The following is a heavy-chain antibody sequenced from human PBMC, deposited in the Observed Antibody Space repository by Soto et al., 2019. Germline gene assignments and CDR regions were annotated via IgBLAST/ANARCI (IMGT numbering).Heavy chain of an antibody. CDR3: AKDQGIGQLWQTTEFDY. Sequence: PGGSLRLSCAASGFTFSSYAMSWVRQAPGKGLEWVSAISGSGGSTYYADSVKGRFTISRDNSKNTLYLQMNSLRAEDTAVYYCAKDQGIGQLWQTTEFDYWGQGTLVTVSS. CDR2: ISGSGGST. CDR1: GFTFSSYA. J-gene: IGHJ4*02. V-gene: IGHV3-23*01. D-gene: IGHD5-18*01.